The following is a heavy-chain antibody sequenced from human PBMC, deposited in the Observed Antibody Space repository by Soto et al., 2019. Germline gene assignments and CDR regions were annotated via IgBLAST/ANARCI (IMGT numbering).Heavy chain of an antibody. Sequence: QVQLVQSGAEVKKPGASVKVSCKASGYTFTSYDINWVRQATGQGLEWMGWMNPNSGNTGYAQKFQGRVTMTRNTSISTAYMELSSLRSEDTAVYYCATSKKGSSSWSKWGAWFDPWGQGTLVTVSS. CDR2: MNPNSGNT. V-gene: IGHV1-8*01. J-gene: IGHJ5*02. D-gene: IGHD6-13*01. CDR1: GYTFTSYD. CDR3: ATSKKGSSSWSKWGAWFDP.